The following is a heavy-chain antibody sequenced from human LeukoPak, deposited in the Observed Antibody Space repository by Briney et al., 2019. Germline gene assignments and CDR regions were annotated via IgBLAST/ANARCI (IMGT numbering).Heavy chain of an antibody. Sequence: ASVKVSCKASGGTFTSYAISWVRQAPGQGLEWMGRIIPILGIANYAQKFQGRVTITADKSTSTAYMELSSLRSEDTAVYYCARGRGIAAARTQYYCDYWGQGTLVTVSS. V-gene: IGHV1-69*04. CDR1: GGTFTSYA. J-gene: IGHJ4*02. CDR3: ARGRGIAAARTQYYCDY. CDR2: IIPILGIA. D-gene: IGHD6-13*01.